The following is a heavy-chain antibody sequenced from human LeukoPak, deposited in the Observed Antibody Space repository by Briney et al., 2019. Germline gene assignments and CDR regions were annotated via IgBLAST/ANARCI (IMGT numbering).Heavy chain of an antibody. CDR1: GFTFSTYS. J-gene: IGHJ4*02. V-gene: IGHV3-33*08. CDR2: IWYDGSNK. CDR3: ANGAAADH. D-gene: IGHD6-13*01. Sequence: PGGSLRLSCAASGFTFSTYSMNWVRQAPGKGLEWVAVIWYDGSNKYYADSVKGRFTISRDNSKNTLYLQMNSLRAEDTAVYYCANGAAADHWGQGTLVTVSS.